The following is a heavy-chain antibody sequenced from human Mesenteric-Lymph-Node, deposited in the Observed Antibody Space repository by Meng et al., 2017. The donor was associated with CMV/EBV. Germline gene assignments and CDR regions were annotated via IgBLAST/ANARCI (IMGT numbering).Heavy chain of an antibody. CDR2: IYYSGST. V-gene: IGHV4-39*07. Sequence: GSLRLSCTVSGGSISSSSYYWGWIRQPPGKGLEWIGSIYYSGSTYYNPSLKSRVTISVDTSKNQFSLKLSSVTAADTAVYYCARNRENYDFWSGYHRPYGMDVWGQGTTVTVSS. CDR1: GGSISSSSYY. D-gene: IGHD3-3*01. J-gene: IGHJ6*02. CDR3: ARNRENYDFWSGYHRPYGMDV.